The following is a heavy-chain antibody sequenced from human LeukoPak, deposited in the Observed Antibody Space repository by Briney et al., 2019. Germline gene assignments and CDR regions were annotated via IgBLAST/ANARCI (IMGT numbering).Heavy chain of an antibody. Sequence: ASVKVSCKASGYTFTDYHMNWVRQAPGQGLEWMGWINPNSGVPNYAQRFQGRVTMTRDTSISTAYMELSSLGSEDTAVYYCAAEDVRELLQGAFDIWGQGTMVTVSS. D-gene: IGHD1-26*01. CDR2: INPNSGVP. V-gene: IGHV1-2*02. CDR1: GYTFTDYH. CDR3: AAEDVRELLQGAFDI. J-gene: IGHJ3*02.